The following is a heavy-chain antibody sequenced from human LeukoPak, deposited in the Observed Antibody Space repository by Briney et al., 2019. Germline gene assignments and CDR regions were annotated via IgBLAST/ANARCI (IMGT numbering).Heavy chain of an antibody. CDR1: GFTFDDYG. CDR3: ARGTVVVVAATRVWYYYYMDV. J-gene: IGHJ6*03. V-gene: IGHV3-74*01. D-gene: IGHD2-15*01. Sequence: GGSPRLSCAASGFTFDDYGMSWVRQAPGKGLVWVSRINSDGSSTSYADSVKGRFTISRDNAKNTLYLQMNSLRAEDTAVYYCARGTVVVVAATRVWYYYYMDVWGKGTTVTVSS. CDR2: INSDGSST.